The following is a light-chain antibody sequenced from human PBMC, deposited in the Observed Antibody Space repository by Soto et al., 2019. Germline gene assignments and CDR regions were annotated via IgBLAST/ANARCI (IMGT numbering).Light chain of an antibody. CDR3: QQYDDSIT. CDR2: GAS. Sequence: EIVLTQSPDTLSLSPGESATLSCRASQSVSSSYLAWYQQKPGQAPRLLIYGASSRATGIPDRFSGSGSGTDFTLTISRLEPEDFAMFYCQQYDDSITFGQGTRLE. V-gene: IGKV3-20*01. J-gene: IGKJ5*01. CDR1: QSVSSSY.